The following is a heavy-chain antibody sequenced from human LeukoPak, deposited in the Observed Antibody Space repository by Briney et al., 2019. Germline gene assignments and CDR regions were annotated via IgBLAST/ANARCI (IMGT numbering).Heavy chain of an antibody. CDR3: ARASDGITMTEGLDP. V-gene: IGHV4-61*01. CDR2: IYNSGST. CDR1: GGSVSSGSYY. D-gene: IGHD3-22*01. J-gene: IGHJ5*02. Sequence: MTSETLSLTCTVSGGSVSSGSYYWSWIRQPPGKGLECIGYIYNSGSTNYNPSLKSRVTISVDTSKNQFSLKLSSVTAADTAVYYCARASDGITMTEGLDPWGQGTLVTVSS.